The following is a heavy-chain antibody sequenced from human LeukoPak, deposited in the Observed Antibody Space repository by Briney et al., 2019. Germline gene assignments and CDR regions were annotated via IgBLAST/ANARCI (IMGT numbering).Heavy chain of an antibody. J-gene: IGHJ4*02. CDR2: INPNSGGT. Sequence: ASVKVSCKASGYTFTGYYMHWVRQAPGQGLEWMGWINPNSGGTNYAQKFQGRVTMTRDTSISTAYMELSRLRSDDRAVYYCARGQGNGDYAAGWGQGTLVTVSS. CDR3: ARGQGNGDYAAG. V-gene: IGHV1-2*02. CDR1: GYTFTGYY. D-gene: IGHD4-17*01.